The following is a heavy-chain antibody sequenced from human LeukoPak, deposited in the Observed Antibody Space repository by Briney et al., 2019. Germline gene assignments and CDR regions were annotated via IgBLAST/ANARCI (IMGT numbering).Heavy chain of an antibody. CDR3: ARGPRRPVVVVVAASGWFDP. D-gene: IGHD2-15*01. J-gene: IGHJ5*02. V-gene: IGHV4-59*12. CDR1: GGSISSYY. Sequence: PSETLSLTCTVSGGSISSYYWSWIRQPPGKGLEWIGYIYYSGSTNYNPSLKSRVTISVDTPKNQFSLKLSSVTVADTAVYYCARGPRRPVVVVVAASGWFDPWGQGTLVTVSS. CDR2: IYYSGST.